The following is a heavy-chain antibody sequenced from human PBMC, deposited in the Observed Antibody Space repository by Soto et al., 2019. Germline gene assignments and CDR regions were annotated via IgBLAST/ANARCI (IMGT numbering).Heavy chain of an antibody. CDR2: IRSKANSYAT. Sequence: QPGGSLRLSCAASGFTFSGSAMHWVRQASGKGLEWVGRIRSKANSYATAYAASVKGRFTISRDDSKNTAYLQMNSLKTEDTAVYYCTRSEYYDYIWGSYRSDAFDIWGQGTMVTVSS. J-gene: IGHJ3*02. CDR3: TRSEYYDYIWGSYRSDAFDI. CDR1: GFTFSGSA. V-gene: IGHV3-73*01. D-gene: IGHD3-16*02.